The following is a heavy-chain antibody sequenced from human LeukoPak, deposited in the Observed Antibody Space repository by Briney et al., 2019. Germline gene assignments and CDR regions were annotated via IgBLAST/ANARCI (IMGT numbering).Heavy chain of an antibody. CDR3: ARDREIFGVVITLDY. D-gene: IGHD3-3*01. CDR1: GFTVSSNY. V-gene: IGHV3-21*01. J-gene: IGHJ4*02. CDR2: ISSSSSYI. Sequence: GGSLRLSCAASGFTVSSNYMNWVRQAPGKGLEWVSSISSSSSYIYYADSVKGRFTISRDNAKNSLYLQMNSLRAEDTAVYYCARDREIFGVVITLDYWGQGTLVTVSS.